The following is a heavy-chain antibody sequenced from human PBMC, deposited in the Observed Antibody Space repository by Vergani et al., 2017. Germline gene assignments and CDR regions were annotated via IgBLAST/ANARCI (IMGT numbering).Heavy chain of an antibody. CDR2: IIPILGIA. CDR1: GGTFSSYT. CDR3: ASAGPSRGWFDP. V-gene: IGHV1-69*02. Sequence: QVQLVQSGAEVKKPGSSVKVSCKASGGTFSSYTISWVRQAPGQGLEWMGRIIPILGIANYAQKFQGRVTITADKSTSTAYMELSSLRSKDTAVYYCASAGPSRGWFDPWGQRTLVTVSS. J-gene: IGHJ5*02.